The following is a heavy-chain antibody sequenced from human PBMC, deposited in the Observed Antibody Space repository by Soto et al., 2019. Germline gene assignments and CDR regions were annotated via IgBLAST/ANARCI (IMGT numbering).Heavy chain of an antibody. Sequence: QVQLVESGGGVVQPGRSLRLSCAASGFTFSSYGMHWVRQAPGKGLEWVAVIWYDGSNKYYADSVKCRFTISRDNSNNTLYLQMNSLRDEDTAVYYCAREGTYCSGGSCSPHFDSWGQGTLVTVSS. D-gene: IGHD2-15*01. CDR1: GFTFSSYG. V-gene: IGHV3-33*01. CDR2: IWYDGSNK. CDR3: AREGTYCSGGSCSPHFDS. J-gene: IGHJ4*02.